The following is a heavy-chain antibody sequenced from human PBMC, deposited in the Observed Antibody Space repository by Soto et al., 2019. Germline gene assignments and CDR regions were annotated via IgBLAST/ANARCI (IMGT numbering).Heavy chain of an antibody. Sequence: SETLSLTCAVSGGSISSGGYSWSWIRQPPGKGLEWIGYIYHSGSTYYNPSLKSRVTISVDRSKNQFSLKLSSVTAADTAVYYCARDQEGNNWFDPWGQGTLVTVSS. CDR3: ARDQEGNNWFDP. J-gene: IGHJ5*02. V-gene: IGHV4-30-2*01. CDR1: GGSISSGGYS. CDR2: IYHSGST.